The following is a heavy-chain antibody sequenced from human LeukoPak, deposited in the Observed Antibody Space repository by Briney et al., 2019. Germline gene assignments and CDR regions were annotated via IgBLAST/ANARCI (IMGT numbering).Heavy chain of an antibody. Sequence: PSETLSLTCTVSGGSISSYYWSWIRQPPGKGLEWIGYIYYSGSHNYNPSLKSRVTISVNTSKNQFSLKLSSVTAADTAVYYCARTAGSGSYYPLDYWGQGTLVTVSS. CDR3: ARTAGSGSYYPLDY. V-gene: IGHV4-59*01. J-gene: IGHJ4*02. CDR1: GGSISSYY. D-gene: IGHD3-10*01. CDR2: IYYSGSH.